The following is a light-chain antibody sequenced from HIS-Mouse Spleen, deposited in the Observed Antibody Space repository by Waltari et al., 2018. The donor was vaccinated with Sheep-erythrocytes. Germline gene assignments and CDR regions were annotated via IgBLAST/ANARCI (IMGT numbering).Light chain of an antibody. Sequence: QSALTQPASVSGSPGQSITISCTGTSSDVGSYNLVSWYQQHPGKAPKLMIYEGSKRPSGVSNRFSGSKAGNTASRTISGLQAEDEADYYCCSYAGSSTCVFGGGTKLTVL. CDR3: CSYAGSSTCV. J-gene: IGLJ3*02. CDR1: SSDVGSYNL. V-gene: IGLV2-23*01. CDR2: EGS.